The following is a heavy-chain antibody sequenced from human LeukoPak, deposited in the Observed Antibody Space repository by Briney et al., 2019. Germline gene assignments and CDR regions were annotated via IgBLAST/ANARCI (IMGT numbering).Heavy chain of an antibody. CDR3: ARTGWNSKNRESGNWFDP. D-gene: IGHD1-7*01. V-gene: IGHV1-69*05. Sequence: ASVKVSCKASGGTFSSYAISWVRQAPGQGLEWMGGIIPIFGTANYAQKFQGRVTITTDESTSTAYMELSSLRSEDTAVYYCARTGWNSKNRESGNWFDPWGQGTLVTVSS. CDR1: GGTFSSYA. CDR2: IIPIFGTA. J-gene: IGHJ5*02.